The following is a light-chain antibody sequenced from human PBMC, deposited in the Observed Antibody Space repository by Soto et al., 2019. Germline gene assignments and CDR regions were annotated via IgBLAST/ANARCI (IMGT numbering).Light chain of an antibody. J-gene: IGKJ1*01. CDR2: WAS. V-gene: IGKV4-1*01. CDR1: HSVLHRSSNKNF. CDR3: QHYYNTPWT. Sequence: IVMTQSPDSLAVSLGERATVNCKSSHSVLHRSSNKNFLAWYQQKPGQPPKLLISWASTRESGVPDRFSGSGSEADFALNISSLKAEDVAVYFCQHYYNTPWTCSRGNMVEIK.